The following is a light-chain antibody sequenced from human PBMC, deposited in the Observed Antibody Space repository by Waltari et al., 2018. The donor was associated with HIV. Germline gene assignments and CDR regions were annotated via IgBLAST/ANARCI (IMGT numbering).Light chain of an antibody. CDR3: GAWDSSLTAEV. V-gene: IGLV1-51*01. J-gene: IGLJ2*01. Sequence: QSVVPQPPSVSAAQGHKVTISCSGSSSTIGTNHVSSYQHRPGTAPKLLIYDNIERPSGIPDRFSGSKSGTSATLGITGLQAGDEADYYCGAWDSSLTAEVFGGGTKLTVL. CDR2: DNI. CDR1: SSTIGTNH.